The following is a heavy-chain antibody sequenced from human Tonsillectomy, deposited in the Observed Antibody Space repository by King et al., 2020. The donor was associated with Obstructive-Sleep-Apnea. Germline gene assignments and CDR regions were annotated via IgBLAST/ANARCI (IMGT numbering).Heavy chain of an antibody. D-gene: IGHD4-11*01. CDR2: ISHSGST. CDR3: ARSTEYSNYEAY. V-gene: IGHV4-31*03. J-gene: IGHJ4*02. CDR1: GGSISSSGYY. Sequence: VQLQESGPGLVKPSQTLSLTCTVSGGSISSSGYYWGWIRQHPGKGLEWIGCISHSGSTYYNPSLKSRLTISVETSKNQFLLNLTSVTDADTAVYYCARSTEYSNYEAYWGQGTLVTVSS.